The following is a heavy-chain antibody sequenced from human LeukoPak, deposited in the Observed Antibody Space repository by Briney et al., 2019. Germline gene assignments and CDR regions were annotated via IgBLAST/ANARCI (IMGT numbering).Heavy chain of an antibody. J-gene: IGHJ4*02. CDR1: RYTFTGYY. Sequence: GASVKVSCKASRYTFTGYYMHWVRQAPGQGLEWMGWINPNSGGTNYAQKFQGRVTMTRDTSISTAYMELSRLRSDDTAVYYCARTYCSSTSCYRKYRIAVAGFDYWGQGTLVTVSS. V-gene: IGHV1-2*02. CDR3: ARTYCSSTSCYRKYRIAVAGFDY. D-gene: IGHD2-2*01. CDR2: INPNSGGT.